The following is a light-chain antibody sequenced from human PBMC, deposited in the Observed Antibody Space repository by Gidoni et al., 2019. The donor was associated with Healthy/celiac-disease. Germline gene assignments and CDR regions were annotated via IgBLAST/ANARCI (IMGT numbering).Light chain of an antibody. CDR2: AAS. CDR1: QGISSY. CDR3: QQYYTSGYT. Sequence: AIRMTESPSSFSASTGDSVTITCRASQGISSYLAWYQQKPGKAPKLLIYAASTLQSGVPSRFSGSGSGTDFTLTISCLQSEDFATYYCQQYYTSGYTFGQGTKLEIK. V-gene: IGKV1-8*01. J-gene: IGKJ2*01.